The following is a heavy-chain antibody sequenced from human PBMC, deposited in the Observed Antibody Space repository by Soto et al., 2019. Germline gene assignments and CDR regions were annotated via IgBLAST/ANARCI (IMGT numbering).Heavy chain of an antibody. V-gene: IGHV3-7*04. J-gene: IGHJ4*02. D-gene: IGHD3-3*01. CDR1: GFTFSNYW. CDR2: IKQDESEK. Sequence: EVQLVESGGGLVQPGGSLRLSCAASGFTFSNYWMGWVRQAPGNGLEWVATIKQDESEKYYVESVKGRFTISRDNAKNSLYLQMNSLRAEDTGVYFCARAGVVCFVNSFFDYWGQGTLVTVSS. CDR3: ARAGVVCFVNSFFDY.